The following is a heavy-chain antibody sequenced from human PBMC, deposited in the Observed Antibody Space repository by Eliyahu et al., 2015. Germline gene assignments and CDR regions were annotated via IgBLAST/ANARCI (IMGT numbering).Heavy chain of an antibody. V-gene: IGHV4-39*01. J-gene: IGHJ4*02. CDR3: VRAHREGATSFAY. CDR2: IFYSGST. D-gene: IGHD1-26*01. CDR1: GXSISGSSYY. Sequence: QLQLQESGPGLVKPSETLSLTCTVSGXSISGSSYYWGWIRQPPGKGLEWIASIFYSGSTFYNPSLKSRVTISVDTSKNQFSLKLTSVTAADTAVYYCVRAHREGATSFAYWGQGTRVTVSS.